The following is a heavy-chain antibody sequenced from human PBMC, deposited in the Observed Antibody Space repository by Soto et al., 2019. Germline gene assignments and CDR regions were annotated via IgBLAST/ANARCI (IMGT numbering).Heavy chain of an antibody. CDR2: IIPIFGNT. D-gene: IGHD6-19*01. J-gene: IGHJ4*02. CDR3: ARDYSSGWYFDY. Sequence: ASVKVSCKASGGTFSSYASSWVRQAPGQGLEWMGGIIPIFGNTNYAQKLQGRVTMTTDTSTSTAYMELRSLRSDDTAVYYCARDYSSGWYFDYWGQGTLVTVSS. CDR1: GGTFSSYA. V-gene: IGHV1-18*01.